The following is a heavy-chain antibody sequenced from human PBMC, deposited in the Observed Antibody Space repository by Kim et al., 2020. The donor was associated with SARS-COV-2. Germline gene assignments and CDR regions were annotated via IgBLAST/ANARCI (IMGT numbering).Heavy chain of an antibody. Sequence: GGSLRLSCAASGFTVSSNYMTWVRQAPGKGLDWVSIIYGGGSTYYADSVKGRFTISRDNSQNTLYLQMNSLGVDATAVYYCATSRGYNYYGIDVWGQGTTVTVSS. CDR3: ATSRGYNYYGIDV. CDR2: IYGGGST. V-gene: IGHV3-53*01. J-gene: IGHJ6*02. CDR1: GFTVSSNY. D-gene: IGHD3-10*01.